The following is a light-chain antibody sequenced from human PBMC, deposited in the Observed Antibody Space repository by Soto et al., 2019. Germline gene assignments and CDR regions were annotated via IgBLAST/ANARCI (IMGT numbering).Light chain of an antibody. CDR3: SSYTSSSTLL. J-gene: IGLJ2*01. Sequence: QSVLTQSASVSGSPGQSITISCTGTSSDVGGYNYVSWYQQHPGKAPKLMIYDVSDRPSGVSNRFSGSKSGNMASLTISGLQAEDEADYYCSSYTSSSTLLFGGGTKVTVL. V-gene: IGLV2-14*01. CDR2: DVS. CDR1: SSDVGGYNY.